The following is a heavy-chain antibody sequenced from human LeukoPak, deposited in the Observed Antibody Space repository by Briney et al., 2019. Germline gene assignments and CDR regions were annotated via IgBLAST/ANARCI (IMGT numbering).Heavy chain of an antibody. CDR2: MNPNSGNK. V-gene: IGHV1-8*02. CDR3: ARGEVVRSGEAVALRGGSTYYMDV. J-gene: IGHJ6*03. Sequence: ASVKVSCKASGYTFTSYDINWVRQATGQGLEWMGWMNPNSGNKGYAQKFQGRVTMTRDTPISTAYMELSSLRSEDTAVYYCARGEVVRSGEAVALRGGSTYYMDVWGKGTTVAISS. D-gene: IGHD3-10*01. CDR1: GYTFTSYD.